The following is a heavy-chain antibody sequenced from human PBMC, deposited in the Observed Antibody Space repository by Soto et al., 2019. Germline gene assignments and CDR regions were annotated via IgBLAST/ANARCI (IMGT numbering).Heavy chain of an antibody. CDR3: AGLSYYYDSSATRSDY. D-gene: IGHD3-22*01. V-gene: IGHV4-30-4*01. Sequence: SETLSLTCTVSGGSISSGDYYWGWIRQPPGKGLEWIGYIYYSGSTYYNPSPKSRVTISVDTSKNQFSLKLSSVTAADTAVYYCAGLSYYYDSSATRSDYWGQGTLVTVSS. J-gene: IGHJ4*02. CDR1: GGSISSGDYY. CDR2: IYYSGST.